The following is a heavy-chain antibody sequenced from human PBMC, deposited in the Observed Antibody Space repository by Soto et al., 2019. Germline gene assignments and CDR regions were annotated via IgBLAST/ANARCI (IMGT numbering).Heavy chain of an antibody. CDR1: GYTFTSYA. D-gene: IGHD3-16*01. J-gene: IGHJ4*02. CDR3: AREVRGAGGELDY. CDR2: ISAKNGNT. Sequence: QVQLMQSGIEVKNPGASVKVSCKASGYTFTSYAIGWVRQAPGQGLEWMGWISAKNGNTNYAQNLQGRVTMTTDTSTSTAYMDLRSLRSDDTAVYYCAREVRGAGGELDYWGQGTLVTVSS. V-gene: IGHV1-18*04.